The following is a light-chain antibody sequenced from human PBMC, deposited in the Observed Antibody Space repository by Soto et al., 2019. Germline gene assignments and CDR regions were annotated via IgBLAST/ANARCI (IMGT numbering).Light chain of an antibody. CDR3: HQLSSYPIT. CDR1: QGISTY. Sequence: IQLTQSPSSLSASVGDRVTISCRASQGISTYLAWYQQKPGKAPKLLIYGASTLQSGVPSRFSGSGSGTDFTLTISSLQPEDFVTYYCHQLSSYPITFGQGTRLEIK. J-gene: IGKJ5*01. V-gene: IGKV1-9*01. CDR2: GAS.